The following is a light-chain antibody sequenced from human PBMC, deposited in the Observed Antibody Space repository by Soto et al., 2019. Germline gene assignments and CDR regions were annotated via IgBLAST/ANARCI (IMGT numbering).Light chain of an antibody. CDR1: QTISSW. V-gene: IGKV1-5*01. J-gene: IGKJ1*01. CDR3: QQYNSYSRT. CDR2: DAS. Sequence: DIQMTQSPSTLSASVGDRVTITCRASQTISSWLAWYQQKPGKAPKVLIYDASSLESGVPSRFSGSGSGTEFTLTISSLQPDDSATYYCQQYNSYSRTFGQGPKVDIK.